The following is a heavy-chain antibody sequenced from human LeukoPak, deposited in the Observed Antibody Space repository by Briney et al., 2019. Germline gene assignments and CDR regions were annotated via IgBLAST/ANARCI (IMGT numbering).Heavy chain of an antibody. Sequence: GGSLRLSCAAYGVSFSSYYWSWVRQPVGKGLEWVSVISDSGGAPYSEDTVKARFTISRDNSKNTRYLQMNSLRAEDTAGYYWAKKSPQFDNWGQGALGTVSS. CDR1: GVSFSSYY. CDR2: ISDSGGAP. CDR3: AKKSPQFDN. V-gene: IGHV3-23*01. J-gene: IGHJ4*02.